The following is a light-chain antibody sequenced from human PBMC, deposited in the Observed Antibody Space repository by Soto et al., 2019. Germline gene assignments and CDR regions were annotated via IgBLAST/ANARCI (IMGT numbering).Light chain of an antibody. V-gene: IGLV1-40*01. CDR1: SSNIGAGYD. J-gene: IGLJ2*01. CDR2: GNS. CDR3: QSYDSSLSAVV. Sequence: QSVLTQPPSVSGAPGQRVTISCTGSSSNIGAGYDVKWYQQLPGTAPKLLIHGNSNRPSGVPDRFSGSKSDTSASLAITGLQAEDEADYYCQSYDSSLSAVVFGGGTKLTVL.